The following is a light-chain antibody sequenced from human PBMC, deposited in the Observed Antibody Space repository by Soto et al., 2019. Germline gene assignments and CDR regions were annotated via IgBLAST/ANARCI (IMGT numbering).Light chain of an antibody. J-gene: IGKJ1*01. V-gene: IGKV3-20*01. CDR3: HQYAESPRT. CDR1: QSVGKNF. CDR2: EAS. Sequence: EIVLTQSPGTLSLSPGERATLSCRASQSVGKNFLAWYQQKPGQAPRFLMYEASRRATGIPDRFSGSGSGTDFSLTISRLEPEDFAVYYGHQYAESPRTFGQGTKVELK.